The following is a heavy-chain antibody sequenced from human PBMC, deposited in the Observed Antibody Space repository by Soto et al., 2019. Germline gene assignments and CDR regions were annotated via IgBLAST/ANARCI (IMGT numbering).Heavy chain of an antibody. CDR1: GYPISSGYY. CDR3: ARSSGYVPGGY. CDR2: IHHSGST. D-gene: IGHD5-12*01. J-gene: IGHJ4*02. Sequence: NPSETLSLTXAVSGYPISSGYYWGWIRQPPGKGLEWIGIIHHSGSTYYNPSLRSRITISVDTSKNQFSLKMPSVTAADTAVYYCARSSGYVPGGYWGQGILVTV. V-gene: IGHV4-38-2*01.